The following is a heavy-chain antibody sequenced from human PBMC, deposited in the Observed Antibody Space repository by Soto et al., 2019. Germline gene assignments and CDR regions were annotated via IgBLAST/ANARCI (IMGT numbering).Heavy chain of an antibody. CDR1: GYSFTSYW. CDR2: IYPGDSDT. D-gene: IGHD3-3*01. J-gene: IGHJ6*02. V-gene: IGHV5-51*01. CDR3: ARTQAIFGVPYIYYYYYGMDV. Sequence: LGESLKISCKGSGYSFTSYWIGWVRQMPGKGLEWMGIIYPGDSDTRYSPSFQGQVTISADKSISTAYLQWSSLKASDTAMYYCARTQAIFGVPYIYYYYYGMDVWGQGTTVTVSS.